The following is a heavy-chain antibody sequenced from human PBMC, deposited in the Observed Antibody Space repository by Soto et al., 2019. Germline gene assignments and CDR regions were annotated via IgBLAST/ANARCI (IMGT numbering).Heavy chain of an antibody. CDR3: ARLGIYYDILTGYSWTIDY. CDR2: IYWDDDK. V-gene: IGHV2-5*02. J-gene: IGHJ4*02. CDR1: GFSLSTSGVG. D-gene: IGHD3-9*01. Sequence: QITLKESGPTLVKPTQTLTLTCTFSGFSLSTSGVGVGWIRQPPGKALEWLALIYWDDDKRYSPSLKSRLTITKDTSKNQVVLTMTNMYPVDTATYYCARLGIYYDILTGYSWTIDYWGQGTLVTVSS.